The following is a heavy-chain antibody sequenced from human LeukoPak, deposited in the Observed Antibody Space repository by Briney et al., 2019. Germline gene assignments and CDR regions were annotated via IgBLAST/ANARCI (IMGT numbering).Heavy chain of an antibody. V-gene: IGHV4-39*07. CDR1: GGSISSSSYY. CDR2: IYYSGST. Sequence: SETLSLTCTVSGGSISSSSYYWGWIRQPPGKGLEWIGSIYYSGSTYYNPSLKSRVTISVDTSKNQFSLKLSSVTAADTAVYYCARQIALYYFDYWGQGTLVTVSS. CDR3: ARQIALYYFDY. J-gene: IGHJ4*02.